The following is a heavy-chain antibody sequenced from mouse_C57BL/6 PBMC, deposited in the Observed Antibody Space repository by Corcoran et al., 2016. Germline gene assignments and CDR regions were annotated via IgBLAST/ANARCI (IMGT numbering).Heavy chain of an antibody. CDR1: GYTFTHYY. CDR3: ARGGLSSPMDY. CDR2: IYPGSGNT. Sequence: QVQLKKSGAELVRPGASVKLSCKASGYTFTHYYINWVKQRPGQGLEWIARIYPGSGNTYYNEKFKGKATLTAEKSSSTSYMQLSSLTSEDAAVYFCARGGLSSPMDYWGQGTSVTVSS. J-gene: IGHJ4*01. D-gene: IGHD3-3*01. V-gene: IGHV1-76*01.